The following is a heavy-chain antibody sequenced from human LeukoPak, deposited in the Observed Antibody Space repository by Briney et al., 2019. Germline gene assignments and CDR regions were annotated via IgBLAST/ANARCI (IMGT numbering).Heavy chain of an antibody. CDR3: VRLPYSSTWPS. Sequence: ASVKVSCKASGYTVTTYGMNWVRQAPGQGLEWMGWINTNTGNPTYAQGFTGRFVFSLDTSVSTAYLQISSLKAEDTALYYCVRLPYSSTWPSWGQGSLVTVSS. V-gene: IGHV7-4-1*02. CDR1: GYTVTTYG. J-gene: IGHJ5*02. CDR2: INTNTGNP. D-gene: IGHD6-13*01.